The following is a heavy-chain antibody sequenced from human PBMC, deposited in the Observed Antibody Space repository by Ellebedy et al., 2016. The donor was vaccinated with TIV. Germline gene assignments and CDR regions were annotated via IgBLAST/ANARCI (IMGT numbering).Heavy chain of an antibody. CDR3: ATAVTPKWRDESGSYFLHYNGLDV. D-gene: IGHD1-26*01. V-gene: IGHV1-24*01. CDR2: FDPEDGET. CDR1: GYTLTELS. J-gene: IGHJ6*02. Sequence: AASVKVSCKVSGYTLTELSMHWVRQAPGKGLAWMGGFDPEDGETIYAQTFQGRITMTEDTSTDTAYMELSSLRSDDTAVYYCATAVTPKWRDESGSYFLHYNGLDVWGQGTTVTVSS.